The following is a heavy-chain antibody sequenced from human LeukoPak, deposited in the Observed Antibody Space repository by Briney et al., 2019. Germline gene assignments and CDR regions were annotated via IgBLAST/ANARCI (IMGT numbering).Heavy chain of an antibody. Sequence: NPSETLSHTCTVSGRSISTSSCFWGWIRQPPGKGLECIGSIYYSGSTYYNPSLKSRVTISVDTSKNQFSLKLSSVTAADTAVYYCARGWNYYGYHLFDYWGQGTLVTVSS. J-gene: IGHJ4*02. CDR1: GRSISTSSCF. CDR3: ARGWNYYGYHLFDY. CDR2: IYYSGST. V-gene: IGHV4-39*07. D-gene: IGHD3-10*01.